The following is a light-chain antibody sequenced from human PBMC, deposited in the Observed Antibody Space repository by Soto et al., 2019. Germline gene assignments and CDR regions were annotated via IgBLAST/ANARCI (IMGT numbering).Light chain of an antibody. CDR3: QQYYNYPYV. CDR2: GAS. Sequence: AIPMTQSPLSFSASQGDGVTITCRASQDIERYLACYQQKPGKPPKLLIYGASTLQSGVPSRFSGSGSGAYSTLTSSGLESEDVATYYCQQYYNYPYVFGQGTKLNIK. V-gene: IGKV1-8*01. CDR1: QDIERY. J-gene: IGKJ2*01.